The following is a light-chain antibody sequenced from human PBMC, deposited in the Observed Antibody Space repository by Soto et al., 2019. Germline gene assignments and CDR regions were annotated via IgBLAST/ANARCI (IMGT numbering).Light chain of an antibody. CDR2: EVS. J-gene: IGLJ2*01. Sequence: QSALTQPPSASGSPGQTVTISCTGTSCDVGGYNYVSWYQQHPGKAPKLMIYEVSKRPSGVPDRFSGSKSANTAALTVSGLQAEDEADYYCSAYAGSNNLVFGGGTKLTVL. CDR1: SCDVGGYNY. V-gene: IGLV2-8*01. CDR3: SAYAGSNNLV.